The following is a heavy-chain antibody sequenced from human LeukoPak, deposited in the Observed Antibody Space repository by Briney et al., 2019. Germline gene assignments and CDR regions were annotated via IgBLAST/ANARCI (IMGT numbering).Heavy chain of an antibody. CDR2: INPNSGGT. J-gene: IGHJ4*02. Sequence: ASVKVSCKASGYTFTGYYMHWVRQAPGQGLEWMGWINPNSGGTNYAQQFQGRVTMTRDTSISTAYMELSRLRSDDTAVYYCARGIGSEYSSSFDYWGQGTLVTVSS. V-gene: IGHV1-2*02. D-gene: IGHD6-6*01. CDR3: ARGIGSEYSSSFDY. CDR1: GYTFTGYY.